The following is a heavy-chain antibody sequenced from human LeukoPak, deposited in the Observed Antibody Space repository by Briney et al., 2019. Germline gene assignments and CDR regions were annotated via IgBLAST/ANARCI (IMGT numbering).Heavy chain of an antibody. CDR1: GFTFSSYA. CDR3: ANGNRCTSPNCLGYYYFYMDV. V-gene: IGHV3-23*01. D-gene: IGHD2-8*01. CDR2: FSGSGGTT. J-gene: IGHJ6*03. Sequence: GGSLRLSCAASGFTFSSYAMNWVRQAPGRGLEWVSGFSGSGGTTYHADSVKGRFTISRDNSKNTLYLQMNSLRAEDTAVYYCANGNRCTSPNCLGYYYFYMDVWGKGTTVTVSS.